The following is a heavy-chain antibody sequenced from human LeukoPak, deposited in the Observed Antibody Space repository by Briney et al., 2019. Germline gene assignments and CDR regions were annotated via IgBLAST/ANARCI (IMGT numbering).Heavy chain of an antibody. D-gene: IGHD3-10*01. J-gene: IGHJ4*02. V-gene: IGHV3-30-3*01. Sequence: GGSLRLSCAASGFTFSSYAMHWVRQAPGKGLEWVAVISYDGSNKYYADSVKGRFTISRDNSKNTLYLQMNSLRAEDTAVYYCAKDLVGSVYYFDYWGQGTLVTVSS. CDR1: GFTFSSYA. CDR2: ISYDGSNK. CDR3: AKDLVGSVYYFDY.